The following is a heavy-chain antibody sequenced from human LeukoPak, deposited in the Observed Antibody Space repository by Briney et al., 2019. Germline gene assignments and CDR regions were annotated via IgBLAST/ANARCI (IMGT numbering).Heavy chain of an antibody. CDR2: IYHSGST. J-gene: IGHJ5*02. Sequence: SGTLSLTCAVSGGSISSSNWWSWVRQPPGKGLEWIGEIYHSGSTNYNPSLKSRVTISVDKSKNQFSLKLSSVTAADTAVYYCAREYGSGSYYNFPKNWFDPWGQGTLVTVSS. CDR3: AREYGSGSYYNFPKNWFDP. CDR1: GGSISSSNW. V-gene: IGHV4-4*02. D-gene: IGHD3-10*01.